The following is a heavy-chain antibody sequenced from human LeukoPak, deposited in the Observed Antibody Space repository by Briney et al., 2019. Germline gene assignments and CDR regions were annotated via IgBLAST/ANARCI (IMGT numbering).Heavy chain of an antibody. J-gene: IGHJ4*02. D-gene: IGHD4-17*01. CDR2: IYPGDSDA. V-gene: IGHV5-51*01. Sequence: GESLKISCEGSRYSFTNYWIAWVRQMPGKGLEWMGIIYPGDSDARYSPSFQGQVTMSADKSISTAYLQWRSLKASDTAMYFCARLRGDYVLDYWGQGTLVTVSS. CDR1: RYSFTNYW. CDR3: ARLRGDYVLDY.